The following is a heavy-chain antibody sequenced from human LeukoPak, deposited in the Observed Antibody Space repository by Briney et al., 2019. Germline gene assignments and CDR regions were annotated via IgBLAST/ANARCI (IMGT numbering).Heavy chain of an antibody. Sequence: GGSLRLSCAASGFTFSSYSMNWVRQAPGKGLEWVSCISSSSSTIYYADSVKGRFTISRDNAKNSLYLQMNSLRAEDTAVYYCARDCEWCGSGSYPTLLFRYYGMDVWSQGTTVTVSS. J-gene: IGHJ6*02. CDR3: ARDCEWCGSGSYPTLLFRYYGMDV. CDR1: GFTFSSYS. D-gene: IGHD3-10*01. V-gene: IGHV3-48*01. CDR2: ISSSSSTI.